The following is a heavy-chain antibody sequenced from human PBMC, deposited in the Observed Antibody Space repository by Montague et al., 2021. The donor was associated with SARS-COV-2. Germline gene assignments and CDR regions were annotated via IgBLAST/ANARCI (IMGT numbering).Heavy chain of an antibody. CDR3: ARGAPGY. D-gene: IGHD1-1*01. V-gene: IGHV4-34*01. CDR1: GGSFSDYH. CDR2: INYGGST. J-gene: IGHJ4*02. Sequence: SETLSLTCAVYGGSFSDYHWTWIPQSPGEGLEWIGQINYGGSTKYNPSLKSRVTISIDTSKNQFSLKLTSVTAADTAVYYCARGAPGYWGQGTLVTVSS.